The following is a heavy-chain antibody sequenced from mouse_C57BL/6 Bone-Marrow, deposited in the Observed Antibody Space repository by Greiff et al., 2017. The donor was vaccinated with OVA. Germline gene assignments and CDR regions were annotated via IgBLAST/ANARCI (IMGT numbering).Heavy chain of an antibody. CDR3: ARWGPWFAY. V-gene: IGHV5-12*01. CDR2: ISNGGGST. Sequence: EVMLVESGGGLVQPGGSLKLSCAASGFTFSDYYMYWVRQTPEKRLEWVAYISNGGGSTYYPDTVKGRFTISRDNAKNTLYLQMSRLKSEDTAMYYCARWGPWFAYWGQGTLVTVSA. CDR1: GFTFSDYY. J-gene: IGHJ3*01.